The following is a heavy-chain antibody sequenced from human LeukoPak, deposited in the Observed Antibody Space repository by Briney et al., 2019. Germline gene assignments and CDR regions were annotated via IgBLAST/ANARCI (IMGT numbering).Heavy chain of an antibody. J-gene: IGHJ4*02. V-gene: IGHV1-69*13. CDR2: IIPIFGTA. CDR1: GGTFSSYA. D-gene: IGHD6-6*01. Sequence: GASVKVSCKASGGTFSSYAISWVRQAPGQGLEWMGGIIPIFGTANYAQKFQGRVTITADESTSTAYMELSSLRSDDTAVYYCARGNRGSSSVDYWGQGTLVTVSS. CDR3: ARGNRGSSSVDY.